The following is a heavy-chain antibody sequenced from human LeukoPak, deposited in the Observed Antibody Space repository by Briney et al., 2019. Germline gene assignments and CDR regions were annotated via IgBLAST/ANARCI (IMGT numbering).Heavy chain of an antibody. CDR2: ISGNNDNT. D-gene: IGHD4-17*01. V-gene: IGHV1-18*01. CDR1: GYSFTRCG. J-gene: IGHJ6*03. Sequence: ASVKVSCKASGYSFTRCGISWVRQAPGQGLEWMGWISGNNDNTNYAQKLQGRVTMTTDISTSTAYMELRSLRSDDTAVYYCARDGYGDYPSHHFRYYYYMDVWGKGITVTISS. CDR3: ARDGYGDYPSHHFRYYYYMDV.